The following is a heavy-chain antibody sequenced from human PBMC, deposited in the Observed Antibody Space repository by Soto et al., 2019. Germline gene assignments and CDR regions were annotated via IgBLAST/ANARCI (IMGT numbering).Heavy chain of an antibody. V-gene: IGHV3-7*03. J-gene: IGHJ4*02. CDR1: GFTFISSF. CDR2: INQDGGVT. CDR3: ARYYRGSGRYFFDY. Sequence: EVRLVESGGGLVQPGGSLRLSCVASGFTFISSFMGWIRQAPGKGLEWVANINQDGGVTYYVDSVEGRFTISRDNTKDSLYLQRNSPRGEDTALYYCARYYRGSGRYFFDYWGQEPLVTVSS. D-gene: IGHD6-19*01.